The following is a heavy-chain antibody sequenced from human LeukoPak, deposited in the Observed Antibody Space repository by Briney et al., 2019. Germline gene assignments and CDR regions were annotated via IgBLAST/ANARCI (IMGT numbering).Heavy chain of an antibody. J-gene: IGHJ3*02. V-gene: IGHV1-24*01. Sequence: GASVKVSCKVSGYTLTELSMHWVRQAPGKGLEWMGGFDPEDGETIYAQKFQGRVTMTEDTSTDTAYMEQSSLRSEDTAVYYCATDGYSSGWYRLPLTPWDAFDIWGQGTMVTVSS. CDR1: GYTLTELS. D-gene: IGHD6-19*01. CDR3: ATDGYSSGWYRLPLTPWDAFDI. CDR2: FDPEDGET.